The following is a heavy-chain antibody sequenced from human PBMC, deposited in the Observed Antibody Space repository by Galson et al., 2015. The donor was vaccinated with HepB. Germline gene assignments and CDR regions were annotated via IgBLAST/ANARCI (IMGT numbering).Heavy chain of an antibody. J-gene: IGHJ3*02. CDR1: GYTFTGYY. Sequence: SVKVPCKASGYTFTGYYMHWVRQAPGQGLEWMGWINPNSGGTNYAQKFQGWVTMTRDTSISTAYMELSRLRSDDTAVYYCARVAWIGYDSSGYGGAPRDAFDIWGQGTMVTVSS. V-gene: IGHV1-2*04. CDR3: ARVAWIGYDSSGYGGAPRDAFDI. D-gene: IGHD3-22*01. CDR2: INPNSGGT.